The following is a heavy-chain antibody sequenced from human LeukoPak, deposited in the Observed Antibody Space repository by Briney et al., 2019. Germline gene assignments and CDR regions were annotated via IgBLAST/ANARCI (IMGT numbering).Heavy chain of an antibody. Sequence: PSETLSLTCAVYGGSFSGYYWSWIRQPPGKGLEWIGEINHSGSTNYNPSLKSRVTISVDTSKNQFSLKLSSVTAADTAVYYCAREGYSSSWTPFDYWGQGTLVTVSS. CDR3: AREGYSSSWTPFDY. D-gene: IGHD6-13*01. V-gene: IGHV4-34*01. CDR1: GGSFSGYY. CDR2: INHSGST. J-gene: IGHJ4*02.